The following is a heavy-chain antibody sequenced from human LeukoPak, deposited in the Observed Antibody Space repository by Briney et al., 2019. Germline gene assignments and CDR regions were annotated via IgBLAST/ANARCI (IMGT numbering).Heavy chain of an antibody. CDR3: ARSKNGALAVDY. CDR2: INPNSGGT. D-gene: IGHD6-19*01. J-gene: IGHJ4*02. CDR1: GYIFAAYY. V-gene: IGHV1-2*02. Sequence: GASVKVSCKTSGYIFAAYYLNWVRQAPGQGLEWMGWINPNSGGTKYAQKFQDRVTMTRDTSISTAYMELSRLRSDDTAVYYCARSKNGALAVDYWGQGTLVTVSS.